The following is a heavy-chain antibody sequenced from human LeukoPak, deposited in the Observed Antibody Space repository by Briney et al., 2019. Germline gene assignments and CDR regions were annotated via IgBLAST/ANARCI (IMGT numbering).Heavy chain of an antibody. CDR1: GFNFSSYG. Sequence: GRSLRLSCAASGFNFSSYGMHWVRQAPGKGLEWVAVIWHDGSEKIYADSVKGRFTISRDNSKSTLFLQMNSLRSADTAVYSCAKGGMGYRSGGSCHNDAFDIWGQGTMVTVSS. CDR3: AKGGMGYRSGGSCHNDAFDI. D-gene: IGHD2-15*01. J-gene: IGHJ3*02. V-gene: IGHV3-30*18. CDR2: IWHDGSEK.